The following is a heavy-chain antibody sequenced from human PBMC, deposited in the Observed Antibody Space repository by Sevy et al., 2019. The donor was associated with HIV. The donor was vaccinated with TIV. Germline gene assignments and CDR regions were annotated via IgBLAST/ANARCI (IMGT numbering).Heavy chain of an antibody. CDR3: AKETWGLFDP. CDR1: GFTFSGYA. Sequence: GGSLRLSCAASGFTFSGYAMSWVRQAPGKGLEWASLITGSGSKTYYADSVKGRFTISRDNSKNTVNLQMNSLRVEDTAIYYCAKETWGLFDPWGQGILVTVSS. D-gene: IGHD7-27*01. J-gene: IGHJ5*02. CDR2: ITGSGSKT. V-gene: IGHV3-23*01.